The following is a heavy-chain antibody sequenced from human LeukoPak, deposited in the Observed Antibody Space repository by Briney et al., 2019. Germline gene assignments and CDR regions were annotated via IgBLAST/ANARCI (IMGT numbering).Heavy chain of an antibody. V-gene: IGHV3-21*01. CDR1: GFSFSGYS. D-gene: IGHD6-19*01. CDR3: ARVGSSGWYDY. J-gene: IGHJ4*02. Sequence: GGSLRLSCAASGFSFSGYSMNWVRQAPGKGLEWVSSISSSSSFIYYADSVKGRFTISRDNAKNSLYLQMHSLRAEDTAVYYCARVGSSGWYDYWGQGTLVTVSS. CDR2: ISSSSSFI.